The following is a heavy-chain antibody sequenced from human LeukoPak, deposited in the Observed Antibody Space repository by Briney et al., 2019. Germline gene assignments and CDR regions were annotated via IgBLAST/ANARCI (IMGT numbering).Heavy chain of an antibody. V-gene: IGHV3-48*03. CDR3: ARSGIAARRRGDWYSDL. CDR2: ISSSGSTI. CDR1: GFTFSSYE. D-gene: IGHD6-6*01. J-gene: IGHJ2*01. Sequence: GGSLRLSCAASGFTFSSYEMNWVRQAPGKGLEWVSYISSSGSTIYYADSVKGRFTVSRDNAKNSLYLQMNSLRAEDTAVYYCARSGIAARRRGDWYSDLWGRGTLVTVSS.